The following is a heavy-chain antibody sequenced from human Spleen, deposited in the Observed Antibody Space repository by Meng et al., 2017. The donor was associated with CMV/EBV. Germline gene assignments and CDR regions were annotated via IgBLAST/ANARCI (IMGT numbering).Heavy chain of an antibody. CDR1: GYTFTDYY. V-gene: IGHV1-2*02. J-gene: IGHJ5*02. Sequence: SCKAYGYTFTDYYIHGVRQGPGQGLEWMGWIKPSSGDTEYAQKVQGRVTMTRDTSDTTAYMELTRLKSDDAAMYYCARGGNGGCFGPWGQGTLVTVSS. D-gene: IGHD1-1*01. CDR2: IKPSSGDT. CDR3: ARGGNGGCFGP.